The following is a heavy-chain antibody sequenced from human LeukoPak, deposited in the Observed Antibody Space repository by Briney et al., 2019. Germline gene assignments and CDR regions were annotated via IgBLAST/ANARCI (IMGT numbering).Heavy chain of an antibody. J-gene: IGHJ6*02. V-gene: IGHV1-8*01. CDR3: ARYRVVAARYYYYGMDV. CDR2: MNPNSGNT. D-gene: IGHD2-15*01. CDR1: GYTFTSYD. Sequence: ASVKVSCKASGYTFTSYDINWVRQATGQGLEWMGWMNPNSGNTGYAQKFQGRVTMTRNTSISTAYMELSSLRSEDTAVYCCARYRVVAARYYYYGMDVWGQGTTVTVSS.